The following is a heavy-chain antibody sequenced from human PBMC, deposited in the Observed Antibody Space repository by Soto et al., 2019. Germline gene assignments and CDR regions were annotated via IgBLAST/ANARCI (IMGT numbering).Heavy chain of an antibody. V-gene: IGHV1-69*13. CDR1: GGTFSSYA. D-gene: IGHD4-4*01. CDR2: IIPIFGTA. CDR3: ARALPHDSSNYATLFCFCDAFDS. J-gene: IGHJ3*02. Sequence: SSVKVSCKASGGTFSSYAISWVRQAPGQGLEWMGGIIPIFGTANYAQKFQGRVTITADESTSTAYMELSSLRSEDTAVYYCARALPHDSSNYATLFCFCDAFDSWG.